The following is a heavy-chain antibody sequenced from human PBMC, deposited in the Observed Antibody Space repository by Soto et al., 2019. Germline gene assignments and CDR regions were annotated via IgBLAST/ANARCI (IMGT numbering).Heavy chain of an antibody. CDR3: ARDPSDSGSC. CDR2: IYYSGST. Sequence: SETLSLTCTVSGGSVSSGSYYWSWIRQPPGKGLEWIGFIYYSGSTSYNPSLKSRVTISIDTSKNQFSLKLSSVTAADTAVYYCARDPSDSGSCWGQGTLVT. D-gene: IGHD1-26*01. V-gene: IGHV4-61*01. CDR1: GGSVSSGSYY. J-gene: IGHJ4*02.